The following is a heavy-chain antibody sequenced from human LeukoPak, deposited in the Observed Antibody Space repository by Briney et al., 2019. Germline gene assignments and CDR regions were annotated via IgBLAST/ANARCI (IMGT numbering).Heavy chain of an antibody. CDR3: ARDGLRYFDWLAPEDYGMDV. CDR2: IKPDGTTK. J-gene: IGHJ6*02. Sequence: GGSLRLSCAASGFPLSSYSMTWVRQAPGKGLEWVANIKPDGTTKFYVDSVKGRFTISRDNALNSLYLQMNSLRAEDTAVYYCARDGLRYFDWLAPEDYGMDVWGQGTTVTVSS. CDR1: GFPLSSYS. V-gene: IGHV3-7*03. D-gene: IGHD3-9*01.